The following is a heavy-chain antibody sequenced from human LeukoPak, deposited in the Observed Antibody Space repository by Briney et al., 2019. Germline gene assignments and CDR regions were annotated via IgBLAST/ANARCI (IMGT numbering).Heavy chain of an antibody. J-gene: IGHJ4*02. CDR3: ASTTNPYSLHGY. Sequence: GGSLRLSCAASGFTFSSYWMSWVRQAPGKGLEWVANIKHDGSEKYYVDSVKGRFTISRDNAKNSLYLQMNSLRAEDTAVYYCASTTNPYSLHGYWGQGTLVTVSS. D-gene: IGHD2-21*01. CDR1: GFTFSSYW. V-gene: IGHV3-7*01. CDR2: IKHDGSEK.